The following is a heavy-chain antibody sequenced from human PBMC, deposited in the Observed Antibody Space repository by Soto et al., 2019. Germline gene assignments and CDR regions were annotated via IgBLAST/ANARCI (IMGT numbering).Heavy chain of an antibody. CDR1: GFTFSNYW. CDR2: LNSDGSNT. V-gene: IGHV3-74*01. J-gene: IGHJ4*02. CDR3: ARGAKGQWLVDF. D-gene: IGHD6-19*01. Sequence: EVQLVESGGGLVQPGGSLRLSCVGSGFTFSNYWMHWVRQTPGEGLVWVSRLNSDGSNTDYADSVKGRFSISRDNAKNTVYLQMHSLRAEDTALYYCARGAKGQWLVDFWGQGTLVTVSS.